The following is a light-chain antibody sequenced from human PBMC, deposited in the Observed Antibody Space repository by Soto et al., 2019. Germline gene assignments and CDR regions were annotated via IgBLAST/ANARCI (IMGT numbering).Light chain of an antibody. CDR2: AAS. Sequence: EIVMTQSQATLSVSPGEGATLSCRASQSVSSNLAWYQQKPGQAPRLLIYAASTRATGIPARFTGSGSGTEFTLTISILQADDFVFYYWQQYRRWPLTFGGGTKVEIK. V-gene: IGKV3-15*01. CDR1: QSVSSN. J-gene: IGKJ4*01. CDR3: QQYRRWPLT.